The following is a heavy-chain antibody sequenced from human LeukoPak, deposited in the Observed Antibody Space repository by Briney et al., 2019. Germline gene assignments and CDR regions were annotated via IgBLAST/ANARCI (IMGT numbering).Heavy chain of an antibody. V-gene: IGHV3-11*04. Sequence: GGSLRLSCAASGFTFSDYYMSWIRQAPGKGLEWVSSISSSGSTIYYADSVRGRFSIARGTAKNSLYLKMNSVRAEDTAVYYCAKATPGDFWSGPDGYYWGQGTLVTVSS. CDR3: AKATPGDFWSGPDGYY. CDR2: ISSSGSTI. J-gene: IGHJ4*02. CDR1: GFTFSDYY. D-gene: IGHD3-3*01.